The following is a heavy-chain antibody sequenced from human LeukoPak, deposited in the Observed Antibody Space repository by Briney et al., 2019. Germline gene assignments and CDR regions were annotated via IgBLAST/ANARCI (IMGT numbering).Heavy chain of an antibody. J-gene: IGHJ5*02. Sequence: PGGSLRLSCAASGFTFNNYGMHWVRQAPGKGLEWVTVISFDGNTRYYVDSVKGRFTISRDNSKNMVCLQMSSLRDEDTAVYYCAKNSVAASMGSLGGLDAWGQGTLVIVSP. CDR2: ISFDGNTR. CDR1: GFTFNNYG. CDR3: AKNSVAASMGSLGGLDA. V-gene: IGHV3-30*18. D-gene: IGHD2-15*01.